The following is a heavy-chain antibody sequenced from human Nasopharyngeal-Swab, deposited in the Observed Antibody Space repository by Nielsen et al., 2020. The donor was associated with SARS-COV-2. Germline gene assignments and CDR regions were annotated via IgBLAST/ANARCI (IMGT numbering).Heavy chain of an antibody. CDR3: ARDAPAHYGAFY. J-gene: IGHJ4*02. CDR2: IAHDASNE. CDR1: GFTFSSFG. Sequence: GESLKISCAASGFTFSSFGIHWVRQAPGKGLEWVAFIAHDASNEYYGDSVKGRFSISRDSSKKTLYLQMDSLRGEDTAVYYCARDAPAHYGAFYWGRGTLVTVSS. D-gene: IGHD4-17*01. V-gene: IGHV3-30*03.